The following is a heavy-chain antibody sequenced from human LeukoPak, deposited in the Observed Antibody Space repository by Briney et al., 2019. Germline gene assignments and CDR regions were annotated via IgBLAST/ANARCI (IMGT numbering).Heavy chain of an antibody. Sequence: PSETLSLTCAVYGGSFSSYYWSWIRQPPGKGLEWIGEINHSGSTNYNPSLKSRVTISVDTSKNQFSLKLSSVTAADTAVYYCASGSSSWYFPHYYYGMDVWGQGTTVTVSS. V-gene: IGHV4-34*01. D-gene: IGHD6-13*01. CDR2: INHSGST. CDR3: ASGSSSWYFPHYYYGMDV. J-gene: IGHJ6*02. CDR1: GGSFSSYY.